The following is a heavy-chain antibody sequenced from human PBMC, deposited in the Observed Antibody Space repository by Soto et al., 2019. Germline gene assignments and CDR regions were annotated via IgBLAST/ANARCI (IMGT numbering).Heavy chain of an antibody. J-gene: IGHJ4*02. CDR3: ARDRDGYNRAFDY. D-gene: IGHD5-12*01. CDR2: INPSGGST. CDR1: GYTFSNYY. Sequence: ASVKVSCKASGYTFSNYYMHWVRQAPGQGLEWMGIINPSGGSTSYGQKFQGRVTMTRDTSTSTVYMELSTLRSEDTAVYYCARDRDGYNRAFDYWGQGTLVTVS. V-gene: IGHV1-46*03.